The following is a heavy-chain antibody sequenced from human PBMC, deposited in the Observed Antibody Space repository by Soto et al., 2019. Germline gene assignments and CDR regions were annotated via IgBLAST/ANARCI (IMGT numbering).Heavy chain of an antibody. CDR1: GFTFSSYG. D-gene: IGHD4-17*01. V-gene: IGHV3-33*01. Sequence: PGGSLRLSCAASGFTFSSYGMHWVRQAPGKGLEWVAVIWYDGSNKYYADSVKGRFTISRDNSKNTLYLQMNSLRAEDTAVYYCARDYGDYLSAFDCWGQGTLVTVSS. J-gene: IGHJ4*02. CDR3: ARDYGDYLSAFDC. CDR2: IWYDGSNK.